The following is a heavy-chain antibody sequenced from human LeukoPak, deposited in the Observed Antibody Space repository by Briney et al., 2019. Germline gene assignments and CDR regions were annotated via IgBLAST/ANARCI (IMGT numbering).Heavy chain of an antibody. CDR3: AREVDSSGWYFDY. J-gene: IGHJ4*02. CDR1: GFIVSSNY. D-gene: IGHD6-19*01. Sequence: GGSLRLSCAASGFIVSSNYMSWVRQAPGKGLEWVSTITDSGGSTYYADSVKGRFTISRDNAKNSLYLQMNSLRAEDTAVYYCAREVDSSGWYFDYWGQGTLVTVSS. V-gene: IGHV3-23*01. CDR2: ITDSGGST.